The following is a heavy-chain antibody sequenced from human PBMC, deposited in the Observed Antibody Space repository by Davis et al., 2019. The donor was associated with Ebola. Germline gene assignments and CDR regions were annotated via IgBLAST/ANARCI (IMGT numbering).Heavy chain of an antibody. CDR2: ISAYNGNT. Sequence: ASVKVSCKASGYTFTSYGISWVRQAPGQGLEWMGWISAYNGNTNYAQKLQGRVTMTTDTSTSTAYMELRSLRSDDTAVYYCARVGYYYDSSGYYSTFDDWGQGTLVTVSS. D-gene: IGHD3-22*01. CDR3: ARVGYYYDSSGYYSTFDD. V-gene: IGHV1-18*01. CDR1: GYTFTSYG. J-gene: IGHJ4*02.